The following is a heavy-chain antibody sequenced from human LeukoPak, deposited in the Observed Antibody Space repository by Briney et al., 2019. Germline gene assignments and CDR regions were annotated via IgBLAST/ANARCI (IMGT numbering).Heavy chain of an antibody. Sequence: ASVKVSCKASGYTFTSYDINWVRQATGQGLEWMGWMNPNSGNTGYAQKFQGRVTMTRNTSISTAYMELSSLRSEDTAVDYCARGGYGDYYYYGMDVWGQGTTVTVSS. CDR3: ARGGYGDYYYYGMDV. D-gene: IGHD4-17*01. CDR1: GYTFTSYD. CDR2: MNPNSGNT. J-gene: IGHJ6*02. V-gene: IGHV1-8*01.